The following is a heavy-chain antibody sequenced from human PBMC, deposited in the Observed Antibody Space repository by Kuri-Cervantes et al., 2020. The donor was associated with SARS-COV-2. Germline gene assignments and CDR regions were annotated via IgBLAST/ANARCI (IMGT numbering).Heavy chain of an antibody. CDR2: ISSSSSTI. CDR3: ARDLLNVWSGYYYYYGMDV. CDR1: GFTFRSYS. D-gene: IGHD3-3*01. Sequence: GESLKISCAASGFTFRSYSMNWVRQAPGKGLEWVSYISSSSSTIYYADSVKGRFTISRDNAKNSLYLQMNSLSDEDTAVYSCARDLLNVWSGYYYYYGMDVWGQGTTVTVSS. V-gene: IGHV3-48*02. J-gene: IGHJ6*02.